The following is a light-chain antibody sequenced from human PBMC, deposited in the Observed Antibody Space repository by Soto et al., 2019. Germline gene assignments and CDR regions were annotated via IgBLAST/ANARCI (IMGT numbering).Light chain of an antibody. CDR2: YDD. CDR1: SSNIGNNA. V-gene: IGLV1-36*01. J-gene: IGLJ2*01. Sequence: QSVLTQPPSVSEAPRQRVTISCSGSSSNIGNNAVNWYQQLPGKAPKLLIYYDDLLPSGVSDRFSGSKSGTSVSLDISGLQSEDEADYYCAAWDDSLIAVVFGGGTKLTVL. CDR3: AAWDDSLIAVV.